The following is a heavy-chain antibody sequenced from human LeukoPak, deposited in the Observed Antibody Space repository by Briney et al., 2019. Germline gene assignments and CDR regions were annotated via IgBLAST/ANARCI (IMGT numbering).Heavy chain of an antibody. CDR3: ARGSSLSNYVDY. D-gene: IGHD1-26*01. V-gene: IGHV4-61*01. J-gene: IGHJ4*02. Sequence: SETLSLTCTVSGGSISSSSYYWSWIRQPPGKGLEWIGYIYNNGNTNYNPSLKSRVSISVDMSKNQFSLKLSSVTAADTAVYYCARGSSLSNYVDYWGQGTLVTVSS. CDR1: GGSISSSSYY. CDR2: IYNNGNT.